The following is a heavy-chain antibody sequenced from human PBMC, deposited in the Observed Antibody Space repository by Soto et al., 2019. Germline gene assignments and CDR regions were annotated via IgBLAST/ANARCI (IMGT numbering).Heavy chain of an antibody. CDR1: GFSFSDYY. J-gene: IGHJ5*02. D-gene: IGHD2-15*01. CDR2: ISSGGSTI. Sequence: PGGSLRLSCAASGFSFSDYYMSWIRQAPGKGLEWVSYISSGGSTIYYADSVKGRFTISRDNAKNSLYLQMNSLRAEDTAVYYCARRSSSPWFDPWGQGTLVTVSS. V-gene: IGHV3-11*01. CDR3: ARRSSSPWFDP.